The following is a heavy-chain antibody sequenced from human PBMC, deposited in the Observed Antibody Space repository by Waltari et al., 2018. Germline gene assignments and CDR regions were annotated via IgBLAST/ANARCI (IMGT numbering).Heavy chain of an antibody. D-gene: IGHD4-17*01. Sequence: QVQLVQSGAEVKKPGSSVKVSCKASGGTFSSYAISWVRQAPGQGLEWMGGIIPIFGTANYAQKFQGRVTITRNTSISTAYMELSSLSSEDTAVYYCAREGIMTTVTGFDYWGQGTLVTVSS. CDR1: GGTFSSYA. CDR3: AREGIMTTVTGFDY. J-gene: IGHJ4*02. V-gene: IGHV1-69*06. CDR2: IIPIFGTA.